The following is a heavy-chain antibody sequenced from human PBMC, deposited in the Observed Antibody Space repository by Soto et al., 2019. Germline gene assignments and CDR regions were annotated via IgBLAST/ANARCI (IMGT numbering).Heavy chain of an antibody. D-gene: IGHD3-10*01. CDR2: IHHSRST. V-gene: IGHV4-31*03. J-gene: IGHJ1*01. CDR1: GGSISSGGYY. Sequence: QVQLQESGPGLVKASQTLSLTCNVSGGSISSGGYYWTWIRQHPGKGLEWIGNIHHSRSTFYNPALKSRVSISVDTSKNQFSLKLSSVTAADTAVYFCVRGVLSWGQGTLVTVSS. CDR3: VRGVLS.